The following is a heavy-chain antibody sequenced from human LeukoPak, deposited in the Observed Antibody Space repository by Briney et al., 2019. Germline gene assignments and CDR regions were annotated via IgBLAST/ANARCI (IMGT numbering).Heavy chain of an antibody. Sequence: SETLSLTCTVSGGSISNGGYSWSWIRQPPGKGLEWIGLIYHSGTTHYNPSLKSRLTFSLDKSKSQFSLKLTSVTAADTALYYCARNYYGSGSFYVHNWGQGTLVTVSS. CDR2: IYHSGTT. V-gene: IGHV4-30-2*01. D-gene: IGHD3-10*01. CDR3: ARNYYGSGSFYVHN. CDR1: GGSISNGGYS. J-gene: IGHJ4*02.